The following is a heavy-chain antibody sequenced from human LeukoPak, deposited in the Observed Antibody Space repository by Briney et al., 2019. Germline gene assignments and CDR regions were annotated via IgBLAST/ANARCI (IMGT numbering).Heavy chain of an antibody. Sequence: SETLSLTCTVSGGSISIYYWSWIRQPPRKGLEWVGYIYYSGSTNYNPSLKSRVTISVDTSKNQFSLKLSSVTAADTAVYYCARATYYDILTGYLFDYWGQGTLVTVSS. V-gene: IGHV4-59*01. CDR3: ARATYYDILTGYLFDY. CDR2: IYYSGST. CDR1: GGSISIYY. J-gene: IGHJ4*02. D-gene: IGHD3-9*01.